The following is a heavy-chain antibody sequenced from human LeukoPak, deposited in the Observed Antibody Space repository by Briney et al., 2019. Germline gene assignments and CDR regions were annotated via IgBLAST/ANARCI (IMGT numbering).Heavy chain of an antibody. Sequence: ASVKVSCKASGGTFTSYAISWVRQAPGQGLEWMGRIIPILGIANYAQKFQGRVAITADKSTSTAYMELSSLRSEDTAVYYCARGGTVPYYYGMDVWGQGTTVTVSS. CDR1: GGTFTSYA. J-gene: IGHJ6*02. V-gene: IGHV1-69*04. D-gene: IGHD2-2*01. CDR3: ARGGTVPYYYGMDV. CDR2: IIPILGIA.